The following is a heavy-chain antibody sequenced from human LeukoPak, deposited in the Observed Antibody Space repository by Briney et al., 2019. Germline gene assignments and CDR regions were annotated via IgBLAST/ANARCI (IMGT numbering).Heavy chain of an antibody. CDR3: ARRRRIVGATTNYYFDY. CDR1: GCTFTSYG. Sequence: GASVKVSCKASGCTFTSYGVSWVRQAPGQGLEWMGWISAYNGNTNYAQKLQGRVTMTTDTSTGTAYMELRSLRSDDTAVHYCARRRRIVGATTNYYFDYWGQGTLVTVSS. CDR2: ISAYNGNT. D-gene: IGHD1-26*01. V-gene: IGHV1-18*01. J-gene: IGHJ4*02.